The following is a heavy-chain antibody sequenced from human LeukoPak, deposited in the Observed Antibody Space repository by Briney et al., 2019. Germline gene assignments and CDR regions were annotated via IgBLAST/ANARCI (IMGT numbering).Heavy chain of an antibody. J-gene: IGHJ4*02. D-gene: IGHD6-19*01. CDR2: IKQDGSEK. V-gene: IGHV3-7*01. CDR3: ARAEYSSGWDYFDY. CDR1: GFTFSSSA. Sequence: GGSLRLSCAASGFTFSSSAMSWIRQAPGKGLEWVANIKQDGSEKYYVDSVKGRFTISRDNAKNSLYLQMNSLRAEDTAVYYCARAEYSSGWDYFDYWGQGTLVTVSS.